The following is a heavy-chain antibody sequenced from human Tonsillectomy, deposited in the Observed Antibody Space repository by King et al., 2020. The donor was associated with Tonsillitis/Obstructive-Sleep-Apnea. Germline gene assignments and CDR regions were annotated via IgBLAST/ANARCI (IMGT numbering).Heavy chain of an antibody. V-gene: IGHV4-34*01. D-gene: IGHD2-2*01. Sequence: VQLQQWGAGLLKPSETLSLTCAVYGGSFSGYYWSWIRQPPGKGREWIGEINHSGSTNYNPSLKSRVTMSVDMSINQFSLKLSSVTAADTAVYYCARVTYCSSTSCFDYWGQGTLVTVSS. CDR1: GGSFSGYY. CDR2: INHSGST. J-gene: IGHJ4*02. CDR3: ARVTYCSSTSCFDY.